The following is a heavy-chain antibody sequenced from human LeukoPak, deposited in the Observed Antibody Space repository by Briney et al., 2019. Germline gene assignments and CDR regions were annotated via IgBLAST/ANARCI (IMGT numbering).Heavy chain of an antibody. J-gene: IGHJ4*02. CDR2: ISSSSSTI. CDR1: GFTFSNYN. D-gene: IGHD1-26*01. Sequence: PGGSLRLSCAASGFTFSNYNMNWVRQAPGKGLECISFISSSSSTIYYADSVKGRFTISRDNAKNSPFLQMSSLRAEDTAVYYCARTMTGDSGNYHFDYWGQGTLVTVSS. V-gene: IGHV3-48*01. CDR3: ARTMTGDSGNYHFDY.